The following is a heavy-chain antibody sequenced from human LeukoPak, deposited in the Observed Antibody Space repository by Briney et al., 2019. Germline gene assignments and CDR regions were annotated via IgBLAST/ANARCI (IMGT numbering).Heavy chain of an antibody. CDR3: ARRPYYYDSSGYYYFDY. Sequence: GESLKISCKASGYSFTSYWISWVRQMPGKGLDWMGRIDPSDSYTNYSPSFQGQVTISADKSISTAYLQWSSLKASDTAMYYCARRPYYYDSSGYYYFDYWGQGTLVTVSS. J-gene: IGHJ4*02. D-gene: IGHD3-22*01. CDR1: GYSFTSYW. CDR2: IDPSDSYT. V-gene: IGHV5-10-1*04.